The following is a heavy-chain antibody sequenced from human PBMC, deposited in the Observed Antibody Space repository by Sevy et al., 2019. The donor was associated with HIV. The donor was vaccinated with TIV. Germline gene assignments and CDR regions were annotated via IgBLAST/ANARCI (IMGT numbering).Heavy chain of an antibody. CDR1: GFTFSSYW. D-gene: IGHD2-8*01. J-gene: IGHJ6*02. CDR2: IKQDGSEK. Sequence: GGSLRLSCAASGFTFSSYWMSWVRQAPGKGLEWVANIKQDGSEKYYVDSVKGRFTIYRENAKNSLNLQMNSLRAEDTAVYYCARDRGFCTNGVCPYYYYYGMDVWGQGTTVTVSS. V-gene: IGHV3-7*01. CDR3: ARDRGFCTNGVCPYYYYYGMDV.